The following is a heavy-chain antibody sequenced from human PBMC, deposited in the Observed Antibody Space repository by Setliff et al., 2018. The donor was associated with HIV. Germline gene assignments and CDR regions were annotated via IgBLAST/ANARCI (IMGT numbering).Heavy chain of an antibody. CDR1: GFTFSHYA. Sequence: GGSLRLSCAASGFTFSHYAMHWVRQAPGKGLEWVAVIWYDGSNQNYADSVKGRLTISRDNSNNTLYLQMNSLTPEDTAVYHCARYSSSWHTFDYWGQGTPVTVPQ. D-gene: IGHD6-13*01. CDR2: IWYDGSNQ. CDR3: ARYSSSWHTFDY. J-gene: IGHJ4*02. V-gene: IGHV3-33*01.